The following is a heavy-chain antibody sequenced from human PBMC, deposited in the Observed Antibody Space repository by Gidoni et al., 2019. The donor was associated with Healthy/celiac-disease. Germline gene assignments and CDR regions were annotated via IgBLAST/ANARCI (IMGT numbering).Heavy chain of an antibody. CDR1: GFTFSSYA. CDR2: ISGSGGST. Sequence: EVQLLESGGGLVQPGGSLRLSCAASGFTFSSYAMSWVRQAPGKGLEWVSAISGSGGSTYYADSVKGRFTISRDNSKNTLYLQMNSLRAEDTAVYYCAKNTIVVVPAPNYFDYWGQGTLVTVSS. CDR3: AKNTIVVVPAPNYFDY. V-gene: IGHV3-23*01. D-gene: IGHD2-2*01. J-gene: IGHJ4*02.